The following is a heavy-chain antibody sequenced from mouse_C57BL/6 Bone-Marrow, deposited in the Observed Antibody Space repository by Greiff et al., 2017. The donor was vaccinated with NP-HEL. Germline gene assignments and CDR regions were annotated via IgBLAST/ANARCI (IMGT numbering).Heavy chain of an antibody. Sequence: VKLMESGAELARPGASVKMSCKASGYTFTSYTMHWVKQRPGQGLEWIGYINPSSGYTKYNQKFKDKATLTADKSSSTAYMQLSSLTSEDSAVYYCIGSPLYYYAMDYWGQGTSVTVSS. CDR3: IGSPLYYYAMDY. J-gene: IGHJ4*01. CDR2: INPSSGYT. V-gene: IGHV1-4*01. CDR1: GYTFTSYT.